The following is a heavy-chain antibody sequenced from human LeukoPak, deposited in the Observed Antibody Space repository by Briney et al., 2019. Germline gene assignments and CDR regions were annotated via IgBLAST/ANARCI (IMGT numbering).Heavy chain of an antibody. V-gene: IGHV1-69*06. CDR1: GGTFSSYA. CDR2: IIPIFGTA. CDR3: ARGKHSSSAESIFDY. J-gene: IGHJ4*02. D-gene: IGHD2-2*01. Sequence: LVKVSCKASGGTFSSYAISWVRQAPGQGLEWMGGIIPIFGTANYAQKFQGRVTITADKSTSTAYMELSSLRSEDTAVYYCARGKHSSSAESIFDYWGQGTLVTVSS.